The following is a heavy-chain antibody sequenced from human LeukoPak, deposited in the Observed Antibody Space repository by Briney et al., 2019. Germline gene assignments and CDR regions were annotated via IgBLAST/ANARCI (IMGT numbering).Heavy chain of an antibody. CDR1: GYTFTNYG. CDR2: ISAYNGDT. Sequence: ASVKVSCKASGYTFTNYGISWVRQAPGQGLEWMGWISAYNGDTKYAQKLQGRVTMTTDTSTSTAYMELRSLTSDDTAVYYCARDGYTFGGVKTRFDFWGQGTLVTVSS. D-gene: IGHD3-16*01. V-gene: IGHV1-18*01. J-gene: IGHJ4*02. CDR3: ARDGYTFGGVKTRFDF.